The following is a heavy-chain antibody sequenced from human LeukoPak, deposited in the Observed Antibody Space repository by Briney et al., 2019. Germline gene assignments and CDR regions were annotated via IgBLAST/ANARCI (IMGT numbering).Heavy chain of an antibody. CDR1: GFTFSSYS. J-gene: IGHJ6*03. V-gene: IGHV3-21*01. CDR2: ISSSSVYI. CDR3: ARVNYYMDV. Sequence: GGSLRLSCAASGFTFSSYSMSWVRQAPGKGLEWVSSISSSSVYIYYADSVKGRSTISRDNAKNSVYLQLNSLRAAATAVYYCARVNYYMDVWGKGTTVTVSS.